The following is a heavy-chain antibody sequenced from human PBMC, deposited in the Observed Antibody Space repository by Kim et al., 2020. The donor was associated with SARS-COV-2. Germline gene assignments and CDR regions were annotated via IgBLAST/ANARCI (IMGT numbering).Heavy chain of an antibody. CDR3: AGLAFSGYYSFNAFDI. V-gene: IGHV1-69*13. CDR2: IIPIFGTA. J-gene: IGHJ3*02. CDR1: GGTFSSYA. Sequence: SVKVSCKASGGTFSSYAISWVRQAPGQGLEWMGGIIPIFGTANYAQKFQGRVTITADESTSTAYMELSSLRSEDTAVYYCAGLAFSGYYSFNAFDIWGQGTMVTVSS. D-gene: IGHD3-22*01.